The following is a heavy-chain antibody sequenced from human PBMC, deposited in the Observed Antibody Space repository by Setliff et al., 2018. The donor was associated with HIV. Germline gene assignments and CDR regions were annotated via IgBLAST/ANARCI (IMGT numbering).Heavy chain of an antibody. CDR3: AKHECSGGCYYYMDV. Sequence: GGSLRPPWTAPGFKFMFFAMSWVRQAPGKGLEWVSGISGSNSRTDYVDSVKGRFTISRDKSKNTLYLQLNSLRAEDTAVYYCAKHECSGGCYYYMDVWGKGIMVTVSS. D-gene: IGHD2-15*01. CDR1: GFKFMFFA. J-gene: IGHJ6*03. CDR2: ISGSNSRT. V-gene: IGHV3-23*01.